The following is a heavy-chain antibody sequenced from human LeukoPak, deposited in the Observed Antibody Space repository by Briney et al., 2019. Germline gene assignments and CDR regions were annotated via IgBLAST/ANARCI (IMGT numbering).Heavy chain of an antibody. J-gene: IGHJ4*02. CDR3: ARDLWFGELLFRFDY. D-gene: IGHD3-10*01. V-gene: IGHV3-48*03. Sequence: GGSLRLSCAASGFTFSSNPMNWVRQAPGKGLEWVSYISSSGSTIYYADSVKGRFTISRDNAKNSLYLQMNSLRAEDTAVYYCARDLWFGELLFRFDYWGQGTLVTVSS. CDR1: GFTFSSNP. CDR2: ISSSGSTI.